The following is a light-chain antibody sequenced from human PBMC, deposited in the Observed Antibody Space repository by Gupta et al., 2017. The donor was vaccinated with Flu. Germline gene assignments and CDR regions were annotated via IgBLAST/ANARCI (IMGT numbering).Light chain of an antibody. CDR1: QTISIY. V-gene: IGKV1-39*01. J-gene: IGKJ5*01. CDR2: AAS. CDR3: QQSYSTPIT. Sequence: DIQMTQSPSSLSASVGDRVTITCQASQTISIYLNWYQQKPGKAPKVLIYAASSLQSGVPSRFSGSGSGTDFTLTISSLQPEDFATYYCQQSYSTPITFGQGTRLEIK.